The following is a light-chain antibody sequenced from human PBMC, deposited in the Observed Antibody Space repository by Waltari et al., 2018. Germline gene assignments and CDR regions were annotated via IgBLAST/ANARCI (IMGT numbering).Light chain of an antibody. Sequence: DIVMTQSPDSLAVSLGERATINCKSSQSVLSRSENKNYLAWHQQKPGQPPKLLISWAYTRESGVPDRFSGRGYGTDFTLTISSLQAEDVAVYYCQQHYSDPLTFGGGTKVEIK. CDR1: QSVLSRSENKNY. CDR2: WAY. CDR3: QQHYSDPLT. J-gene: IGKJ4*01. V-gene: IGKV4-1*01.